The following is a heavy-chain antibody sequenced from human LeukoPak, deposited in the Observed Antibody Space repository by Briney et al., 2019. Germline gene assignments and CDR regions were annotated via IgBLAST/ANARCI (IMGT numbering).Heavy chain of an antibody. D-gene: IGHD6-6*01. CDR2: IYTSGST. CDR3: ARAWGSSGWLDP. V-gene: IGHV4-4*07. CDR1: GGSISSYY. J-gene: IGHJ5*02. Sequence: SETLSLTCTVSGGSISSYYWSWIRQPAGKGLEWIGRIYTSGSTNYNPSLKSRVTISLDTPKNQFSLKLSSVTAADTAVYYCARAWGSSGWLDPWGQGTLVTVSS.